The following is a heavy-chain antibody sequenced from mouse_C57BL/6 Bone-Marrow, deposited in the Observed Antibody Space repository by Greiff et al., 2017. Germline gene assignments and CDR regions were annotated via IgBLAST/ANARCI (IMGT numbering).Heavy chain of an antibody. Sequence: EVHLVEPGGGLVQPGGSLSLSCAASGFTFTDYYMSWVRQPPGKALEWMGFIRNKANGYTTEYSVSVKGRFTISSDNSHSILYLQMIALSAEDSSSYYCARKDYCAMDYWGQGTSVTVSS. J-gene: IGHJ4*01. CDR1: GFTFTDYY. CDR3: ARKDYCAMDY. CDR2: IRNKANGYTT. V-gene: IGHV7-3*01.